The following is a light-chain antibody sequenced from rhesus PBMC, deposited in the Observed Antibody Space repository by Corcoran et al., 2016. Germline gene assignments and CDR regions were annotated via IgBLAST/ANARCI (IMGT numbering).Light chain of an antibody. CDR3: QQYNSLPYS. V-gene: IGKV1-25*01. CDR1: QGISSY. Sequence: DIQMTQSPSSVSASVGDRVTITCRASQGISSYLAWYQQKQGKAPKLLIYYATTLQSGVPSRFSGNGSGTEFTLTISNLQPEDFATYYCQQYNSLPYSFGQGTKVEIK. CDR2: YAT. J-gene: IGKJ2*01.